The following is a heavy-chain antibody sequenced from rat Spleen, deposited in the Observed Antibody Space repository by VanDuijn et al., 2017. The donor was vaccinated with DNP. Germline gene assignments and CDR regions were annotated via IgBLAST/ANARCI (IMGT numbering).Heavy chain of an antibody. CDR3: TRDQDYYYDGGYYPTLDA. J-gene: IGHJ4*01. CDR1: GFSLTSYS. D-gene: IGHD1-12*02. V-gene: IGHV2-63*01. Sequence: QVQLKESGPGLVQTTQTLSVTCTVSGFSLTSYSVSWVRQPSGKGPEWLGKMWYDGDTAYNSALKSRLSISRDTSKNQVFLKMNSLQTDDTGTYYCTRDQDYYYDGGYYPTLDAWGQGTSVTVSS. CDR2: MWYDGDT.